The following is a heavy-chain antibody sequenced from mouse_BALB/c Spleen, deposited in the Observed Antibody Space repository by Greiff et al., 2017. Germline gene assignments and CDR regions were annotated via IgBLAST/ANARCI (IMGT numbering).Heavy chain of an antibody. CDR1: GYSITSDYA. D-gene: IGHD2-2*01. CDR3: GTYGYLYYAMDY. CDR2: ISYSGST. V-gene: IGHV3-2*02. Sequence: EVQLQESGPGLVKPSQSLSLTCTVTGYSITSDYAWNWIRQFPGNKLEWMGYISYSGSTSYNPSLKSRISITRDTSKNQFFLQLNSVTTEDTATYYCGTYGYLYYAMDYWGQGTSVTVSS. J-gene: IGHJ4*01.